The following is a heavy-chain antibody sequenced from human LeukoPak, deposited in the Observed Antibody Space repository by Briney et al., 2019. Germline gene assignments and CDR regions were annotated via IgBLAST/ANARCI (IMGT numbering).Heavy chain of an antibody. J-gene: IGHJ4*02. CDR2: INPESGGT. CDR1: GYTFTGYS. V-gene: IGHV1-2*02. D-gene: IGHD6-19*01. Sequence: SVKVSCKASGYTFTGYSLNWVRQAPGQGLEWMGWINPESGGTNYAQKFQDRVTMTRDTSINTAYMELTRMTSDDTAIFYCARGQAVADYWGQGTLVTVSS. CDR3: ARGQAVADY.